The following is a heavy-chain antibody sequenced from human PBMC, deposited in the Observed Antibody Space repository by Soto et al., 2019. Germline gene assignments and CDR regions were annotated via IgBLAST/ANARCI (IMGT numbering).Heavy chain of an antibody. J-gene: IGHJ3*02. CDR1: GYTFTDYY. Sequence: ASVKVSCKASGYTFTDYYIHWVRQAPGQGLEWMGWISPRTGSANFAQRFQGRVSMTRDTSISTAYMELSRLRSDDTAVYYCASNTYYDILTGYWDAFDIWGQGTMVTVSS. V-gene: IGHV1-2*02. CDR2: ISPRTGSA. D-gene: IGHD3-9*01. CDR3: ASNTYYDILTGYWDAFDI.